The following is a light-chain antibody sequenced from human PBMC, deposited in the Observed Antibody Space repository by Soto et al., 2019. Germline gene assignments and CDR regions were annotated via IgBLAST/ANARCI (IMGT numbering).Light chain of an antibody. Sequence: GMTESPATVSVSPEDRATLSIRARQSVGSNLAWYQQKPGQAPRLLIYGASTRVTGSPARFSGSGSGTEFTLTISCLEAEDFALYYCQHRNNWPITFGQGTLLET. CDR1: QSVGSN. CDR3: QHRNNWPIT. J-gene: IGKJ5*01. CDR2: GAS. V-gene: IGKV3-15*01.